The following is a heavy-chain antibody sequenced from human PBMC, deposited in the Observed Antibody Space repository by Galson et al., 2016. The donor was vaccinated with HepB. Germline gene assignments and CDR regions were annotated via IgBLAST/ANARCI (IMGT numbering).Heavy chain of an antibody. V-gene: IGHV1-69*13. D-gene: IGHD4-17*01. CDR1: GGTFRTYG. J-gene: IGHJ4*02. CDR2: LVPIIGAP. CDR3: AKGLEGTVTTVYDS. Sequence: SVKVSCKASGGTFRTYGLNWVRQAPGQGLEWMGGLVPIIGAPPYAQKFLGRVTITADESTRTSYRELSSLKTDYSAIYFCAKGLEGTVTTVYDSWGQGTPVTVSS.